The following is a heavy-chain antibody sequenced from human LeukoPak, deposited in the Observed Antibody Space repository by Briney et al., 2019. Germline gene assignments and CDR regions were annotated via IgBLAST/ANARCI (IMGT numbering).Heavy chain of an antibody. CDR1: GGTFSSYA. D-gene: IGHD2-2*01. V-gene: IGHV1-69*13. J-gene: IGHJ1*01. Sequence: SVKVSCKASGGTFSSYAISWVRQAPGQGLEWMGGIIPIFGTANYAQKFQGRVTITADESTSTAYMELSSLRSEDTAVYYCARGMYCGSTSCPTEYFQHWGQGTLVTVSS. CDR3: ARGMYCGSTSCPTEYFQH. CDR2: IIPIFGTA.